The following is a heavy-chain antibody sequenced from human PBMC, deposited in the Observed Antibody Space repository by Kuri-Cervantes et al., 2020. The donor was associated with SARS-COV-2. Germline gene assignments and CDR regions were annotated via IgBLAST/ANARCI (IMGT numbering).Heavy chain of an antibody. V-gene: IGHV3-15*01. J-gene: IGHJ4*02. CDR3: AKSQPSGYYQNPTDY. D-gene: IGHD3-22*01. CDR1: GFLFSASA. CDR2: IKSKTDGGTT. Sequence: GGSLRLSCEVSGFLFSASAIHWVRQGSGKGLEWVGRIKSKTDGGTTDYAAPVKGRFTISRDDSKNTLYLQMNSLRAEDTAVYYCAKSQPSGYYQNPTDYWGQGTLVTVSS.